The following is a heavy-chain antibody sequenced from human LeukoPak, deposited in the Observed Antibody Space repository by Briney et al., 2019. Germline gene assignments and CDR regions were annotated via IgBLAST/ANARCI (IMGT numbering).Heavy chain of an antibody. Sequence: SQTLSLTCAISGDSVCSNSAAWNWIRQSPSRGLERLGRTYYRSKWYNDYAVSVKSRITINPDTSKNQFSLQLNSVTPEDTAVYYCARDCRVSSSSETRNYYYGMDVWGHGTTVTVSS. V-gene: IGHV6-1*01. CDR1: GDSVCSNSAA. CDR2: TYYRSKWYN. D-gene: IGHD6-6*01. J-gene: IGHJ6*02. CDR3: ARDCRVSSSSETRNYYYGMDV.